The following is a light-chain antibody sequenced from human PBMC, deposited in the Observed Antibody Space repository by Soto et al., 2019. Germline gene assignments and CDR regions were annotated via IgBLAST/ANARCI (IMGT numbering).Light chain of an antibody. CDR1: QSISSW. J-gene: IGKJ3*01. Sequence: DIQMTQSPSTLSASVGDRVTITCRASQSISSWLAWYQQKPGKAPKLLIYKASSLESGVPSRFSGSASATEFTLTISSLQPDDFATYYCQQSFTFGPGTKVDIK. CDR2: KAS. CDR3: QQSFT. V-gene: IGKV1-5*03.